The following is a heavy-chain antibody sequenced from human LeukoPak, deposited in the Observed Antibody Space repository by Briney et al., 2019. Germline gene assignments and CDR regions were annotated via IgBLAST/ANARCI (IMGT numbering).Heavy chain of an antibody. D-gene: IGHD6-6*01. V-gene: IGHV3-48*03. J-gene: IGHJ4*02. CDR1: EVTFSTYE. Sequence: PGGSLRLSCAGTEVTFSTYEMNWVRQAPGKGPEWVSYISSRGGTIYYADSVKGRFTISRDNAKNSLYLQMNSLRAEDTAVYYCARESSSSEFDYWGQGTLVTVSS. CDR2: ISSRGGTI. CDR3: ARESSSSEFDY.